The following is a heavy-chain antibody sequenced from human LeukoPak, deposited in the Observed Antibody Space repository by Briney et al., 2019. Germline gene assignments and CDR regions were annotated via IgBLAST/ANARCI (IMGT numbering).Heavy chain of an antibody. Sequence: ASVKVSCKASGYTFTSYGISWVRQAPGQGLEWMGWISAYNGNTNYAQKLQGRVTMTTDTSTSTAYMELRSLRSDDTAVYYCAREALAYYYDSSGYYPVDYWGQGTLVTVSS. CDR3: AREALAYYYDSSGYYPVDY. V-gene: IGHV1-18*01. J-gene: IGHJ4*02. CDR1: GYTFTSYG. CDR2: ISAYNGNT. D-gene: IGHD3-22*01.